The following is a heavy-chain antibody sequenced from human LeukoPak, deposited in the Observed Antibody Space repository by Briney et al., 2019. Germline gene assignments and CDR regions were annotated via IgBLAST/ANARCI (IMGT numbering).Heavy chain of an antibody. Sequence: KPSETLSLTCTVSGGSISSYYWSWIRQPPGKGLEWIGYIYYSGSTNYNPSLKSRVTISVDTSKNQFSLKLSSVTAADTAVYYCARDLVYSSGWYGGYWYFDLWGRGTLVTVSS. CDR2: IYYSGST. J-gene: IGHJ2*01. CDR1: GGSISSYY. CDR3: ARDLVYSSGWYGGYWYFDL. V-gene: IGHV4-59*01. D-gene: IGHD6-19*01.